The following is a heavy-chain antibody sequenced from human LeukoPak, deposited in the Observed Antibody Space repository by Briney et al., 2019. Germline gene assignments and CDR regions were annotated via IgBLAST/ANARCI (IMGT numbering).Heavy chain of an antibody. D-gene: IGHD3-10*01. V-gene: IGHV3-64*01. CDR2: ISSNGGST. CDR1: GFTISSYA. J-gene: IGHJ4*02. CDR3: ARGPYVLLWFGELLFPPPDY. Sequence: PGGSLRLSCAASGFTISSYAMHWVRQAPGKGLEYVSAISSNGGSTYYANSVKGRFTISRDNSKNTLYLQMGSLRAEDMAVYYCARGPYVLLWFGELLFPPPDYWGQGTLVTVSS.